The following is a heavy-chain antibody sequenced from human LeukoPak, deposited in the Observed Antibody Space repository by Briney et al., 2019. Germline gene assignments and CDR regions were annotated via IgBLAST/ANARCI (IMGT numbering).Heavy chain of an antibody. D-gene: IGHD3-3*01. CDR1: GFTFSSYG. CDR3: AKDREYYDFWSGYYAPSGY. Sequence: RSLRLSCPASGFTFSSYGMHWVRQAPGKGLEWVAVISYDGSNKYYADSVKGRFTISRDNSKNTLYLQMNSLRAEDTAVYYCAKDREYYDFWSGYYAPSGYWGQGTLVTVSS. CDR2: ISYDGSNK. V-gene: IGHV3-30*18. J-gene: IGHJ4*02.